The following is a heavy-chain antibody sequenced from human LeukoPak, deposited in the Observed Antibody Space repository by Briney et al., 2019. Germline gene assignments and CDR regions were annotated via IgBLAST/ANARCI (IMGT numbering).Heavy chain of an antibody. D-gene: IGHD6-19*01. CDR3: ATTAVAGTAFDY. V-gene: IGHV1-2*06. Sequence: ASVKVSCKASGYTFTGYYMHWVRQAPGQGLEWMGRINPNSGGTNYAQKFQGRVTMTRDTSISTAYMELSRLRSDDTAVYYCATTAVAGTAFDYWGQGTLVTVSS. CDR2: INPNSGGT. CDR1: GYTFTGYY. J-gene: IGHJ4*02.